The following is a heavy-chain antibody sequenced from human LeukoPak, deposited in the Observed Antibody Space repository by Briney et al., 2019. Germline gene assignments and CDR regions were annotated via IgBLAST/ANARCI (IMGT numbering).Heavy chain of an antibody. CDR2: ISYDGSNK. D-gene: IGHD6-19*01. CDR1: GFTFNNYV. J-gene: IGHJ4*02. CDR3: ARDHKSVVAGLDY. V-gene: IGHV3-30*03. Sequence: PGGSLRLSCAASGFTFNNYVIHWVRQTPGKGLEWVAVISYDGSNKYYADSVKGRFTISRDNSKNTLYLQMNSLRAEDTAVYYCARDHKSVVAGLDYWGQGTLVTVSS.